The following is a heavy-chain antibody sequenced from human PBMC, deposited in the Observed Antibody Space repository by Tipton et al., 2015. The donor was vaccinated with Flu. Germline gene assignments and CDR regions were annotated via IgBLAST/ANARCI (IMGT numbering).Heavy chain of an antibody. Sequence: TLSLTCSVSGDSIASDYYWGWIRQHPGKGLEWIASIYYSGGTYYNPSLESRVTMSVDTSKNQFSLKLTSVTAADTAVYYCARDQGFGGGMTYDYFAMDVWGQGTTVTVSS. CDR3: ARDQGFGGGMTYDYFAMDV. CDR2: IYYSGGT. V-gene: IGHV4-31*03. CDR1: GDSIASDYY. J-gene: IGHJ6*02. D-gene: IGHD3-10*01.